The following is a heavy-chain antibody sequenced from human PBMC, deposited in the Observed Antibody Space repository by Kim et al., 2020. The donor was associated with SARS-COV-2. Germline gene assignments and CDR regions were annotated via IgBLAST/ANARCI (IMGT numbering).Heavy chain of an antibody. V-gene: IGHV4-39*07. Sequence: HPALRSLFTISVGTSKNQFSLKLSSVTAADTAVYYCARDPEGYYYGMDVWGQGTTVTVSS. J-gene: IGHJ6*02. CDR3: ARDPEGYYYGMDV.